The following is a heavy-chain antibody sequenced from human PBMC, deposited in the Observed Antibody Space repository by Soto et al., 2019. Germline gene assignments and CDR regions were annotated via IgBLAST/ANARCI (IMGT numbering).Heavy chain of an antibody. CDR3: ARIYYYDSSGYLDY. D-gene: IGHD3-22*01. J-gene: IGHJ4*02. Sequence: SATLSLTCAVSGGSISSGGYSWSWIRQPPGKGLEWIGYIYYSGSTNYNPSLKSRVTISVDTSKDQFSLKLSSVTAADTAVYYCARIYYYDSSGYLDYWGQGTLVTVSS. CDR2: IYYSGST. V-gene: IGHV4-61*08. CDR1: GGSISSGGYS.